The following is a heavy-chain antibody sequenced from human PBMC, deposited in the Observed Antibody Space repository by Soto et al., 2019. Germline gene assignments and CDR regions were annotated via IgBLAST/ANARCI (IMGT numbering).Heavy chain of an antibody. D-gene: IGHD2-2*02. CDR2: TYYRSKWYS. V-gene: IGHV6-1*01. CDR3: ARYTTTWYLDY. Sequence: SQTLSLTCGISGDSVSSNSAGWNWIRQSPSRGLEWLGRTYYRSKWYSDFAGSVRGRITINADTSKNQFSLQLNSVTPEDTAVYYCARYTTTWYLDYWGQGTLVTVSS. CDR1: GDSVSSNSAG. J-gene: IGHJ4*02.